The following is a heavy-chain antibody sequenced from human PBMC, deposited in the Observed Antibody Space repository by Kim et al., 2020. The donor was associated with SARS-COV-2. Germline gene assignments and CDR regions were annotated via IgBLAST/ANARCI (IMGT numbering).Heavy chain of an antibody. J-gene: IGHJ4*02. CDR1: GFAFGDYV. Sequence: GGSLRHSCVASGFAFGDYVMTWVRQAPGKGLEWVSCISWNSGYTGDADSVRGRFTISRDNAKNSLYLQMDSLRAEDTAMYYCAKEQSYSTSWYHCDYWGPGTLGTVSP. D-gene: IGHD6-13*01. CDR2: ISWNSGYT. CDR3: AKEQSYSTSWYHCDY. V-gene: IGHV3-9*01.